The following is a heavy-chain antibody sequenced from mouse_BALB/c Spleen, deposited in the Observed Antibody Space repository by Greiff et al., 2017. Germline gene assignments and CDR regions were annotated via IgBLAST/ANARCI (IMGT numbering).Heavy chain of an antibody. CDR1: GFTFSNYW. V-gene: IGHV6-6*02. CDR3: TRGYGSSPWFAY. CDR2: IRLKSNNYAT. Sequence: EVKLMESGGGLVQPGGSMKLSCVASGFTFSNYWMNWVRQSPEKGLEWVAEIRLKSNNYATHYAESVKGRFTISRDDSKSSVYLQMNNLRAEDTGIYYCTRGYGSSPWFAYWGQGTLVTVSA. D-gene: IGHD1-1*01. J-gene: IGHJ3*01.